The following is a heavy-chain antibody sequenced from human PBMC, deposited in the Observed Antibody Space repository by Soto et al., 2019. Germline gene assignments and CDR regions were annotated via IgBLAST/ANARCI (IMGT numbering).Heavy chain of an antibody. D-gene: IGHD6-13*01. CDR3: AKERTSSSWYEHYFDY. Sequence: EVQLLESGGGLVQPGGSLRLSCAASGFTFSSYAMSWVRQAPGKGLEWVSAISGSGGSTYYADSVKGRFTISRDNSKNTLYLQMNSLRAEDMAVYYCAKERTSSSWYEHYFDYWGQGTLVTVSS. CDR2: ISGSGGST. CDR1: GFTFSSYA. J-gene: IGHJ4*02. V-gene: IGHV3-23*01.